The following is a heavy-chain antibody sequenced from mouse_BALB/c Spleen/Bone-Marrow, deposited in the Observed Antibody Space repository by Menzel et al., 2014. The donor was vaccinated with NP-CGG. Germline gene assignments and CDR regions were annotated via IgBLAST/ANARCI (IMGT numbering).Heavy chain of an antibody. J-gene: IGHJ2*01. V-gene: IGHV1-18*01. CDR2: INPYNGGT. Sequence: EVHLVESGPELVKPGASMKISCKASGYSFTGYTMNWVKQSQGKNLEWIGLINPYNGGTSYNQKFKGKATLTVDKSSSTAYMELLSLTSEDSAVYYCARDYDGYYFDYWGQGTTLTVSS. CDR3: ARDYDGYYFDY. CDR1: GYSFTGYT. D-gene: IGHD2-4*01.